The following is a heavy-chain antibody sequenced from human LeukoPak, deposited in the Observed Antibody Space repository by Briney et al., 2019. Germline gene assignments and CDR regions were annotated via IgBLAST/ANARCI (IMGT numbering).Heavy chain of an antibody. Sequence: GGSLSLSCAASGFTFSSYAMSWVRQAPGKGLEWVSAISGSGGSTYYADSVKGRFTISRDNSKNTLYLQMNSLRAEDTAVYYCARELVVGPATYYYYYGMDVWGQGTTVTVSS. D-gene: IGHD1-14*01. CDR2: ISGSGGST. J-gene: IGHJ6*02. CDR3: ARELVVGPATYYYYYGMDV. V-gene: IGHV3-23*01. CDR1: GFTFSSYA.